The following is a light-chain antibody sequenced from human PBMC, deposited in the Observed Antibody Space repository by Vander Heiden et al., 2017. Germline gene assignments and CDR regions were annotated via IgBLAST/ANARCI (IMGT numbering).Light chain of an antibody. CDR3: QSADSSGPRV. V-gene: IGLV3-25*03. CDR1: ALPKQY. Sequence: SYDLTQPPSVSVSPGQTARITCSGDALPKQYAYWYQQKAGQAPVLVIYKDSERPSGIPERFSGSSSGTTVTLTISGVQAEDEADYYCQSADSSGPRVFGGGTKLTVL. CDR2: KDS. J-gene: IGLJ2*01.